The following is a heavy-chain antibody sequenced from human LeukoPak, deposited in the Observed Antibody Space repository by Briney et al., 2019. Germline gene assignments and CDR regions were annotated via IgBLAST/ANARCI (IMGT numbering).Heavy chain of an antibody. CDR3: AKSGYYDILTGYSLYYFDY. CDR1: GLSFSSYG. CDR2: IQYDGSNK. V-gene: IGHV3-30*02. Sequence: QSGGSLRLSCAASGLSFSSYGMHWVRQAPGKGLEWVAFIQYDGSNKFYADSVKGRFTISRDNSKNTLYLQMNSLRAEDTAVYYCAKSGYYDILTGYSLYYFDYWGQGTLVTVSS. D-gene: IGHD3-9*01. J-gene: IGHJ4*02.